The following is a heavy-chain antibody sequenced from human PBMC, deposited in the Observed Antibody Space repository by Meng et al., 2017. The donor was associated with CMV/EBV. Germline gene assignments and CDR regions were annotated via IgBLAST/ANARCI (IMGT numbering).Heavy chain of an antibody. CDR2: IYSGGST. CDR1: GFTFSSYS. CDR3: ARDGPYGDPLHY. D-gene: IGHD4-17*01. Sequence: GGSLRLSCAASGFTFSSYSMNWVRQAPGKGLEWVSVIYSGGSTYYADSVKGRFTISRDNSKNTLYLQMNSLRAEDTAVYYCARDGPYGDPLHYWGQGTLVTVSS. J-gene: IGHJ4*02. V-gene: IGHV3-66*02.